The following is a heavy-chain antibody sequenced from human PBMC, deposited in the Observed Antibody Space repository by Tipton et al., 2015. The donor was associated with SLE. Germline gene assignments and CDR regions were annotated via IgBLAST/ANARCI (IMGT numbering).Heavy chain of an antibody. V-gene: IGHV4-39*07. CDR1: GDSVSSSTFY. CDR2: SYYSGTT. CDR3: ARQGSGYVPFFDS. J-gene: IGHJ4*02. D-gene: IGHD5-12*01. Sequence: TLSLTCTVSGDSVSSSTFYWGWIRQPPGKGLAWIGSSYYSGTTYYNPSLKSRVTISVDTSKNQFSLQLHSVTVADTAVYYCARQGSGYVPFFDSWGQGTLVTVSS.